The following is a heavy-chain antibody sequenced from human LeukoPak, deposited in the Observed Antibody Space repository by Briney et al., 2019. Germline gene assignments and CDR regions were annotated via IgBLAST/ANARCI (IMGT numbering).Heavy chain of an antibody. V-gene: IGHV3-53*01. CDR2: IYTVGTT. CDR3: ARDYGMDV. Sequence: GGSLRLSCAASGFTVSSNYMSWVRQAPGKGLEWVSVIYTVGTTDYADSVKGRFTISRDNAKNSLYLQMNSLRAEDTAVYYCARDYGMDVWGQGTTVTVSS. CDR1: GFTVSSNY. J-gene: IGHJ6*02.